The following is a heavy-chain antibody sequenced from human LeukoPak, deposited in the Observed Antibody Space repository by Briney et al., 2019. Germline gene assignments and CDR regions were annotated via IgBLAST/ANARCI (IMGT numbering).Heavy chain of an antibody. Sequence: ASVKVSCKASGYTFTSYAMHWVRQAPEQRLERMGWINAGNGNTKYSQKFQGRVTITRDTSASTAYMELSSLRSEDTAVYSCARGVATNRYYFDYWGQGTLVTVSS. CDR2: INAGNGNT. CDR3: ARGVATNRYYFDY. D-gene: IGHD5-12*01. J-gene: IGHJ4*02. CDR1: GYTFTSYA. V-gene: IGHV1-3*01.